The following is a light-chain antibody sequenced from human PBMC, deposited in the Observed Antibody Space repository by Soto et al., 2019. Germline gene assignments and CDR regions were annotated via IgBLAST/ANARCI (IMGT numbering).Light chain of an antibody. J-gene: IGLJ2*01. V-gene: IGLV2-14*01. CDR1: SSYIGDYDY. CDR2: DVT. Sequence: QSALTQPASVSGSPGQSITISCTGTSSYIGDYDYVSWYQHLPGKAPKLLIFDVTHRPSGVSDRFSGSKSGNTASLTISGVRPEDEADYYCCSYTDIALDVVFGGGTKVTVL. CDR3: CSYTDIALDVV.